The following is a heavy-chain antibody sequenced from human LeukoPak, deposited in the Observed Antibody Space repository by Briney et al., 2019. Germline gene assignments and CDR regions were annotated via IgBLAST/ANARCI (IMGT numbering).Heavy chain of an antibody. CDR3: ARDRRDSSGYSYYFDY. V-gene: IGHV4-4*07. J-gene: IGHJ4*02. D-gene: IGHD3-22*01. Sequence: SETLSLTCTVSGGSISSYYWSWIRQPAGKGLEWIGRIYTSGSTNYNPSLKSRVTISVDKSKNQFSLKLSSVTAADTVVYYCARDRRDSSGYSYYFDYWGQGTLVTVSS. CDR1: GGSISSYY. CDR2: IYTSGST.